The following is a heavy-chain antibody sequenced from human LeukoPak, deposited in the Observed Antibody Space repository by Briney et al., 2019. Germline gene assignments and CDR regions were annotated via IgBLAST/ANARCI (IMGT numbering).Heavy chain of an antibody. J-gene: IGHJ6*03. V-gene: IGHV4-4*07. CDR2: IYTSGST. CDR3: ARTGYSSSWIKSYYYYMDV. Sequence: SETLSLTCTVSGGSISSYYWSWIRQPAGKGLGWIGRIYTSGSTNYNPSLKSRVTISVDTSKNQFSLKLSSVTAADTAVYYCARTGYSSSWIKSYYYYMDVWGKGTTVTISS. D-gene: IGHD6-13*01. CDR1: GGSISSYY.